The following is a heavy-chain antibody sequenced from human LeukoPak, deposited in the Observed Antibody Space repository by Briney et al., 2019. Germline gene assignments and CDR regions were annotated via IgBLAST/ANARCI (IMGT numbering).Heavy chain of an antibody. CDR3: ARERYYGSGSYFPFYFDY. Sequence: GASVKVSCKASGGTFSSYAISWVRQAPGQGLEWMGGIIPIFGTANYAQKFQGRVTITADESTSTAYMELSSLRSEDTAVYYCARERYYGSGSYFPFYFDYWGQGALVTVSS. CDR2: IIPIFGTA. D-gene: IGHD3-10*01. V-gene: IGHV1-69*13. CDR1: GGTFSSYA. J-gene: IGHJ4*02.